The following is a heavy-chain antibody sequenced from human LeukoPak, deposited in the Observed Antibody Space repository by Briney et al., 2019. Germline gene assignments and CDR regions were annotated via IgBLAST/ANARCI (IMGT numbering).Heavy chain of an antibody. Sequence: GGSLRLSCAASGFTFSSYWMSWVRQAPGKGLEWVANIKQDGSEKYYVDSVKGRFTISRDNAKNSLYLQMNSLRAEDTAVYYCARMGCSSTSCYTTYYYYGMDVWGQGTTVTVSS. CDR1: GFTFSSYW. D-gene: IGHD2-2*02. CDR3: ARMGCSSTSCYTTYYYYGMDV. V-gene: IGHV3-7*01. CDR2: IKQDGSEK. J-gene: IGHJ6*02.